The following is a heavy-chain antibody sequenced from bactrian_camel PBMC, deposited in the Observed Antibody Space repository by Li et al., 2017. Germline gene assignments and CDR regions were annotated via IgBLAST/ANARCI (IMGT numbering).Heavy chain of an antibody. CDR2: IANDGST. CDR3: ATPAFGSNVYGYNY. J-gene: IGHJ4*01. CDR1: GITYSSGC. Sequence: HVQLVESGGGSVQSGGSLRLSCAASGITYSSGCLGWFRQAPGRVREGVADIANDGSTSYADSVKGRFTISRDNAKNTLYLQMNNLKSEDAALYYCATPAFGSNVYGYNYWGQGTQVTVS. D-gene: IGHD2*01. V-gene: IGHV3S53*01.